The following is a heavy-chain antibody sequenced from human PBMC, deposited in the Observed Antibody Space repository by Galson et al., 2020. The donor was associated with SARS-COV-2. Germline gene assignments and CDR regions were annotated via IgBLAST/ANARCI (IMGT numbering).Heavy chain of an antibody. CDR2: IDWDGDK. CDR1: GFSLSTSGMC. Sequence: SGPTLPKPTQTLTLTCTFSGFSLSTSGMCVSWIRQPPGKALEWLARIDWDGDKHYMTSLKNRYTISKDTSKNQVVLIMRNMDPVDTPAYYGAGNWSTRPASRTFDYWGQGTLVTVSS. D-gene: IGHD3-3*01. J-gene: IGHJ4*02. V-gene: IGHV2-70*11. CDR3: AGNWSTRPASRTFDY.